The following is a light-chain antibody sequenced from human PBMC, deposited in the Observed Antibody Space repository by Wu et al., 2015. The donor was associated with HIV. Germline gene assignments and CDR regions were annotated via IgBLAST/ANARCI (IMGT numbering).Light chain of an antibody. J-gene: IGKJ4*01. V-gene: IGKV3-15*01. Sequence: EIVMTQSPATLSVSPGQTVTLSCRASHSLDSNLAWYQHKPGQSPRLLIHDASTRAKGVPARFRGSGSGTDFTLTIVSLQSEDFASYYCQQFTSRPFTFGGG. CDR3: QQFTSRPFT. CDR1: HSLDSN. CDR2: DAS.